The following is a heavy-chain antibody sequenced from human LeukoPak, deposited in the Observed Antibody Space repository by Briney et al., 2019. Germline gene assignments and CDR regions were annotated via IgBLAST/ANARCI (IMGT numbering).Heavy chain of an antibody. CDR1: GFPVNKYE. CDR2: VDAGATST. CDR3: VRGRLLRSTKYSDS. V-gene: IGHV3-48*03. Sequence: QPGGSLRLSCAASGFPVNKYEIHWVRQAPGKGLEWISYVDAGATSTNYADSVWGRFTLSRDNAQNSVHLQMNSLRDEDTAVYYCVRGRLLRSTKYSDSWGQGALVTVSS. J-gene: IGHJ4*02. D-gene: IGHD2-21*02.